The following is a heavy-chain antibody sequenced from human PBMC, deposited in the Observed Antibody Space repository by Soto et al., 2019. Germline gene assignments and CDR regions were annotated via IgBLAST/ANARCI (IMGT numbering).Heavy chain of an antibody. D-gene: IGHD3-3*01. CDR3: ARDSPYYDPLHGMDV. CDR1: GGSISSGDYY. J-gene: IGHJ6*01. Sequence: QVQLQESGPGLVKPSQTLSLTCTVSGGSISSGDYYWSWIRQPPGKGLEWIGYIYYSGSTYYNPSLKRRVTISVDTSKNQFSLKLSSVTAADTAVYYCARDSPYYDPLHGMDVWGQGTTVTVSS. CDR2: IYYSGST. V-gene: IGHV4-30-4*01.